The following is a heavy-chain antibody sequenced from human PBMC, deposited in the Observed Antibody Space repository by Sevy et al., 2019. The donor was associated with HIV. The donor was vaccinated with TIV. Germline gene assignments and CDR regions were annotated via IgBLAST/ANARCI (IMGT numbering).Heavy chain of an antibody. CDR1: GFTFGSYG. V-gene: IGHV3-30*18. D-gene: IGHD3-9*01. CDR2: ISYDGTIK. Sequence: GGSLRLSCAASGFTFGSYGMHWVRQAPGKGLEWVAVISYDGTIKSYADSVRGRFAMSRDNADSTLYLLMDSLRAEDTAVYYCAKEGYDILTGFGPGNFDSWGQGTLVTVSS. CDR3: AKEGYDILTGFGPGNFDS. J-gene: IGHJ4*02.